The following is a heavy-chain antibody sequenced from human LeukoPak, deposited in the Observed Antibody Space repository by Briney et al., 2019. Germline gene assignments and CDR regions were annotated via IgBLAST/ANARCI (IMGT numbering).Heavy chain of an antibody. CDR3: AKGGSGTYFLDY. CDR2: ISSSSSYI. D-gene: IGHD1-26*01. CDR1: GFTFNTYS. J-gene: IGHJ4*02. V-gene: IGHV3-21*01. Sequence: GGSLILSCAASGFTFNTYSMNWVRQAPGKGLEWVSSISSSSSYIDYADSGKGRFTISRDNAKNSLYLQMNSLRVEDTAVYYCAKGGSGTYFLDYWGQGTLVTVSS.